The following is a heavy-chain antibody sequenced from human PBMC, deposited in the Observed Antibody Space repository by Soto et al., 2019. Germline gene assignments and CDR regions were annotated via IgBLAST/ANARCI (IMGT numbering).Heavy chain of an antibody. D-gene: IGHD6-19*01. V-gene: IGHV4-30-2*01. CDR3: ARGRSQVAGPFSFDY. CDR1: GGSISSGGYS. CDR2: IYHSGST. J-gene: IGHJ4*02. Sequence: PSETLSLTCAVSGGSISSGGYSWSWIRQPPGKGPEWIGYIYHSGSTYYNPSLKSRVTISVDRSKNQFSLKLSSVTAADTAVYYCARGRSQVAGPFSFDYWGQGTLVTVSS.